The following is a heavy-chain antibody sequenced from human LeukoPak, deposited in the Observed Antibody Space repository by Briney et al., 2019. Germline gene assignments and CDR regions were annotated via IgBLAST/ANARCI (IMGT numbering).Heavy chain of an antibody. V-gene: IGHV1-69*13. CDR2: IIPFFNTT. CDR3: ATDDCLGDSCYIDY. J-gene: IGHJ4*02. CDR1: GGTLSNYG. D-gene: IGHD2-21*02. Sequence: SVKVSCKASGGTLSNYGVSWVRQAPGQGLEWMGGIIPFFNTTHYAQEFRDRVTISADASSSTAHMEVRGLTSEDTAVYYCATDDCLGDSCYIDYWGQGTLITVSS.